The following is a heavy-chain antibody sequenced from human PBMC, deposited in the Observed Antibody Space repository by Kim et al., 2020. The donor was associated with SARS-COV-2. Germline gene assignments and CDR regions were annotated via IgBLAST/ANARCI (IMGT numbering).Heavy chain of an antibody. CDR3: ARDPHRGGDYDY. Sequence: KYSRESVEGRFTISRDNAKNSLFLQMNSLRAEDTAVYYCARDPHRGGDYDYWGQGTLVTVSS. D-gene: IGHD4-17*01. V-gene: IGHV3-7*03. J-gene: IGHJ4*02. CDR2: K.